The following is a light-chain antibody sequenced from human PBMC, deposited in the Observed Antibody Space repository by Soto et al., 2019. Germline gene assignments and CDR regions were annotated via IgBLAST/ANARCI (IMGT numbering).Light chain of an antibody. CDR2: AAS. CDR3: QRYNNGPPVT. J-gene: IGKJ3*01. Sequence: DIQMTQSPSSLSASVGDRVTITCRASQDINNYLAWYQQKPGKPPKLLIYAASTLQSGVPFRFSGGGSGTDFTLTINSLQPEDVATYYCQRYNNGPPVTFGPGTKV. V-gene: IGKV1-27*01. CDR1: QDINNY.